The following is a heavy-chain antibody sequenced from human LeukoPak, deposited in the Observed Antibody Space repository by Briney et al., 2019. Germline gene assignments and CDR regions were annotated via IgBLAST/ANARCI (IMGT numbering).Heavy chain of an antibody. J-gene: IGHJ3*02. CDR3: AKGEYYDFWRGAFDI. CDR1: GFTFDDYA. D-gene: IGHD3-3*01. CDR2: ISWNSGSI. V-gene: IGHV3-9*03. Sequence: GGSLRLSCAASGFTFDDYAMHWVRQAPGKGLEWVSGISWNSGSIGYADSVKGRFTISRDNAKNSLYLQMNSLRAEDMALYYCAKGEYYDFWRGAFDIWGQGTMVTVSS.